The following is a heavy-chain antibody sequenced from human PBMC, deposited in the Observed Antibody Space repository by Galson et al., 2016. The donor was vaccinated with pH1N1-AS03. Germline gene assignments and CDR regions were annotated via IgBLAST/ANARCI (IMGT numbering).Heavy chain of an antibody. D-gene: IGHD4/OR15-4a*01. J-gene: IGHJ4*02. Sequence: SLRLSCAVGGFTFSSYAMFRVRQAPGKGLEYVSVISGNGFSTYYANSVKDRFTVSRDNSKNTLYLQMGSLRVEDMAVYYCAKGPVSYANYWFHSPDYCGQGTLLTVSS. CDR1: GFTFSSYA. CDR2: ISGNGFST. CDR3: AKGPVSYANYWFHSPDY. V-gene: IGHV3-64*01.